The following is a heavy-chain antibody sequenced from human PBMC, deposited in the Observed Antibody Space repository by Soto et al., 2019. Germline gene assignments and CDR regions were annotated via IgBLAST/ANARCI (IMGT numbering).Heavy chain of an antibody. V-gene: IGHV1-46*01. Sequence: QVQLMQSGAEVEKPGASVIVSCKASGYSFTRYTVHWVRQAPGQGLEWMAMINPSGGTTYYVQSFEGRVTLTSATSTSTVFMELSSLRSEDTAVYYGARMKGYGSEYCFDYWCQGTLVTVSS. J-gene: IGHJ4*02. CDR2: INPSGGTT. D-gene: IGHD2-15*01. CDR1: GYSFTRYT. CDR3: ARMKGYGSEYCFDY.